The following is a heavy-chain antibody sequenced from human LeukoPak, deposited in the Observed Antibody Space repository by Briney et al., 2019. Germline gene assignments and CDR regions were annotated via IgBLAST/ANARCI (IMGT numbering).Heavy chain of an antibody. CDR1: GFTFTSYS. Sequence: GGSLRLSCAASGFTFTSYSMNWVRQAPGKGLEWVSSIRSSSSYIYYAGSVKGRFTISRDNAKNSLYLQMNSLRAEDTAVYYCARGSDSSGYFTDAFDIWGQGTMVTVSS. CDR3: ARGSDSSGYFTDAFDI. CDR2: IRSSSSYI. V-gene: IGHV3-21*01. D-gene: IGHD3-22*01. J-gene: IGHJ3*02.